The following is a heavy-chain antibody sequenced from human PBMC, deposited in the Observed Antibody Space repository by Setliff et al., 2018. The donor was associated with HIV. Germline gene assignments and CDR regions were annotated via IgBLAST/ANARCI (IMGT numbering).Heavy chain of an antibody. CDR1: GYTFTNYG. J-gene: IGHJ3*02. V-gene: IGHV1-18*01. D-gene: IGHD2-8*01. Sequence: GASVKVSCKASGYTFTNYGISWVRQAPGQGLEWMGWISGYSGNTNYAEKLQGRVTMTTDTSTSTAYMELRSLRSDDTAVYYCARDLKVYAMWGDAFDTWGQGTMVTVSS. CDR3: ARDLKVYAMWGDAFDT. CDR2: ISGYSGNT.